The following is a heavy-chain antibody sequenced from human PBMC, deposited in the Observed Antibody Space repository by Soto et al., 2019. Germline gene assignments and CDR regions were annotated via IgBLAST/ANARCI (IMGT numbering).Heavy chain of an antibody. V-gene: IGHV3-23*01. CDR2: ISDSGGSP. Sequence: ESVGGLVQPGGSLRLSCAASGFTFSSYAMNWVRQTPGEGLEWVSGISDSGGSPYYADSVKGRFTISRDNSKNTLYLQMDSLRAEDTGVYYCARYALGLSPWWYNWFDRWGQGTLVSVSS. CDR3: ARYALGLSPWWYNWFDR. D-gene: IGHD2-8*02. J-gene: IGHJ5*02. CDR1: GFTFSSYA.